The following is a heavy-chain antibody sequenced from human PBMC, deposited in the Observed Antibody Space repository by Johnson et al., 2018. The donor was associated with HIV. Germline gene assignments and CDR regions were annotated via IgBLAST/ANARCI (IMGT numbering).Heavy chain of an antibody. CDR1: GFTFSSYW. CDR3: ARAGVVFYTASHDAFDI. CDR2: IKQDGSEK. Sequence: VQLVESGGGLVQPGGSLRLSCAASGFTFSSYWMSWVRQAPGKGLEWVANIKQDGSEKYYVDSVKGRFTISRDNAKNSLYLQMNSLRAEDTAVYYCARAGVVFYTASHDAFDIWGQWTMVTVSS. D-gene: IGHD2-21*01. V-gene: IGHV3-7*02. J-gene: IGHJ3*02.